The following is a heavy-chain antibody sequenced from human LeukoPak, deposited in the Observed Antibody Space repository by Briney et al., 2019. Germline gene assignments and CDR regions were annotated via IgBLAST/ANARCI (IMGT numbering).Heavy chain of an antibody. D-gene: IGHD2-21*01. CDR3: ARGGARDIWYFAY. CDR2: VRYDRRDK. J-gene: IGHJ4*02. Sequence: PGGSLRLSCEVSGFTFSAYGIHWVRQSPGKGLEWVAFVRYDRRDKFYADSVKGRFIVSKDNSRTTPQLQMNSLRSEDTAVYFCARGGARDIWYFAYWGQGIRVTVSS. V-gene: IGHV3-30*02. CDR1: GFTFSAYG.